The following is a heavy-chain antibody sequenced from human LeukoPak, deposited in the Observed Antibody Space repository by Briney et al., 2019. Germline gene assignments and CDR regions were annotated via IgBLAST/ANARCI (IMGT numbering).Heavy chain of an antibody. CDR2: IYYSGST. CDR3: ARDSPDYYDSSGLGVIDY. V-gene: IGHV4-59*01. J-gene: IGHJ4*02. Sequence: PSETLSLTCTVSGGSISSYYWSWIRQPPGGGLEWIGYIYYSGSTNYNPSLKSRVTISVDTSKNQFSLKLSSVTAADTAVYYCARDSPDYYDSSGLGVIDYWGQRTLVTVSS. D-gene: IGHD3-22*01. CDR1: GGSISSYY.